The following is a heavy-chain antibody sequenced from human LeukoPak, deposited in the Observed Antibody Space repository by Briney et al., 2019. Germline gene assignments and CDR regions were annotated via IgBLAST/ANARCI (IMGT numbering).Heavy chain of an antibody. CDR2: IYYSGST. V-gene: IGHV4-59*01. CDR1: GGSISSYY. Sequence: SETLSLTCTVSGGSISSYYWSWIRQPPGKGLEWIGYIYYSGSTNYNPSLKSRVTISVDTSKNQFSLKLSSVIAADTAVYYCARGPGAFDIWGQGTMVTVSS. J-gene: IGHJ3*02. CDR3: ARGPGAFDI.